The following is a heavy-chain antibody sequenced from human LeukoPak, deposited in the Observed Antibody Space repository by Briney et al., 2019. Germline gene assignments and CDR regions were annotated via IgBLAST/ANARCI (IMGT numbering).Heavy chain of an antibody. CDR1: GGSISSYY. J-gene: IGHJ4*02. CDR2: IYTSGST. D-gene: IGHD6-19*01. CDR3: ARDSSGWYRFDY. V-gene: IGHV4-4*07. Sequence: SETLSLTCTVSGGSISSYYWSWIGQPAGKGREWIGRIYTSGSTNYNPSLKSRVTMSVDTSKTQCSLKLSSVTAADTAVYYCARDSSGWYRFDYWGQGTLVTVSS.